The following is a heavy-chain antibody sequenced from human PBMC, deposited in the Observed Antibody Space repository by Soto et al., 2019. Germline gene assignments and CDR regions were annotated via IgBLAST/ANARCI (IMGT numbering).Heavy chain of an antibody. Sequence: EVNLLESGGGLVQPGGSLRLSCAASGFAFSRYAMSWVRQAPGKGLDWVSDISDSGGGTYYADSVKGRFTISRDNSKNTLYLQMNSLRAEDTAVYYCAKDSSGKYGVFDYWGQGTLVTVSS. J-gene: IGHJ4*02. CDR1: GFAFSRYA. D-gene: IGHD6-19*01. CDR2: ISDSGGGT. CDR3: AKDSSGKYGVFDY. V-gene: IGHV3-23*01.